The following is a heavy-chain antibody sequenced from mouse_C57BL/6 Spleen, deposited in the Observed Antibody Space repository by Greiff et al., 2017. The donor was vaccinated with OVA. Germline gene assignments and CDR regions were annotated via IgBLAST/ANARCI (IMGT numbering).Heavy chain of an antibody. CDR2: INPGSGGT. D-gene: IGHD1-1*01. CDR3: ARSSITTVVYDY. V-gene: IGHV1-54*01. J-gene: IGHJ2*01. CDR1: GYAFTNYL. Sequence: QVQLQQSGAELVRPGTSVKVSCTASGYAFTNYLIAWVKQRPGQGLEWIGVINPGSGGTNYNEKFKGKATLTADKSSSTAYMQLSSLTSEDSAVYFCARSSITTVVYDYWGQGTTLTVSS.